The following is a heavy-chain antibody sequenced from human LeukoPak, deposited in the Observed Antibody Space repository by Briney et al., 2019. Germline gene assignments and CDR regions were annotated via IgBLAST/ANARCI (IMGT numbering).Heavy chain of an antibody. V-gene: IGHV4-59*06. CDR1: GGSFSGYY. Sequence: SETLSLTCAVYGGSFSGYYWSWIRQPPGKGLEWIGYIYYSGSTYYNPSLKSRVTISVDTSKNQFSLKLSSVTAADTAVYYCARTNPSNWFDPWGQGTLVTVSS. CDR2: IYYSGST. D-gene: IGHD1-14*01. J-gene: IGHJ5*02. CDR3: ARTNPSNWFDP.